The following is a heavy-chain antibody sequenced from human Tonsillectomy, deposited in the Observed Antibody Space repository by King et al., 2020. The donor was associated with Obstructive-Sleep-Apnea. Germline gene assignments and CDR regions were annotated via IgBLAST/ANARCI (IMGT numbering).Heavy chain of an antibody. CDR3: SGHYH. V-gene: IGHV3-15*01. Sequence: VQLVESGGGLVKPGGSLRLSCAVSGFTFSNAWMTWVRQAPVKGLEWGGRLRSKSDGGTKDYAAPVKGRFTISGEDSKNTLYLQMNSLKTEDTAVYYCSGHYHLGQGTLVTVSS. CDR1: GFTFSNAW. CDR2: LRSKSDGGTK. J-gene: IGHJ5*02. D-gene: IGHD5-12*01.